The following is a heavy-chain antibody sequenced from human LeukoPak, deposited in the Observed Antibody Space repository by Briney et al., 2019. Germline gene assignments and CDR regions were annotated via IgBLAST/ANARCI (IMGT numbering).Heavy chain of an antibody. Sequence: GGSLRLSCAASGFTFSSYSMNWVRQAPGKGLEWVSSISSSSSYIYYADSVKGRFTISRDNAKNSLYLQMNSLRAEDTAVYYCARLRRYCSSTSCYTVDYWGQGTLVTVSS. CDR3: ARLRRYCSSTSCYTVDY. V-gene: IGHV3-21*01. CDR2: ISSSSSYI. J-gene: IGHJ4*02. CDR1: GFTFSSYS. D-gene: IGHD2-2*02.